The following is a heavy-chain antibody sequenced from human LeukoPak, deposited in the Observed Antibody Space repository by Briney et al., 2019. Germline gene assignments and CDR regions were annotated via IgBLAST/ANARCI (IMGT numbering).Heavy chain of an antibody. CDR1: GFSFSSSW. Sequence: GGSLRLSCAASGFSFSSSWMHWVRQTPGKGLVWVARISTDGSSTSYADSVKGRFTISRDNSKNTLYLQMNSLRPEDTAVYYCARVSSSSSWYTDLDYWGQGTLVTVSS. V-gene: IGHV3-74*01. CDR3: ARVSSSSSWYTDLDY. CDR2: ISTDGSST. D-gene: IGHD6-13*01. J-gene: IGHJ4*02.